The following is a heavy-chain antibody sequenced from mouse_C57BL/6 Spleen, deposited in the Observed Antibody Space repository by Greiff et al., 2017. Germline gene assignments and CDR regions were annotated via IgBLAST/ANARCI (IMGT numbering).Heavy chain of an antibody. J-gene: IGHJ2*01. V-gene: IGHV1-82*01. D-gene: IGHD3-2*02. CDR3: AKTAQAPYFDY. CDR1: GYAFSSSW. Sequence: QVQLKQSGPELVKPGASVKISCKASGYAFSSSWMNWVKQRPGKGLEWIGRIYPGDGDTNYNGKFKGKATLTADKSSSTAYMQLSSLTSEDSAVYFCAKTAQAPYFDYWGQGTTLTVSS. CDR2: IYPGDGDT.